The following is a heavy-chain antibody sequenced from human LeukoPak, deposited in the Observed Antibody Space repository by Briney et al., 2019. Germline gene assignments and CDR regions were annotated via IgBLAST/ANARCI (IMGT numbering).Heavy chain of an antibody. CDR3: GRDLGGQWLVFDY. Sequence: SETLSLTCTVSGDSISNYYWSWIRQPPGKGLEWIGYISYSGNTNYNPSLKSRVTTSIDTSKNQFSLKLSSVTAADTAVYYCGRDLGGQWLVFDYWGQGTLVVVSS. V-gene: IGHV4-59*01. CDR2: ISYSGNT. J-gene: IGHJ4*02. CDR1: GDSISNYY. D-gene: IGHD6-19*01.